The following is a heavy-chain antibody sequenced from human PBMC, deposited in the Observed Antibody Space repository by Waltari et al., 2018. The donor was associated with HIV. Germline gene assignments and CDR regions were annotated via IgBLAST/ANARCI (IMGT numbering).Heavy chain of an antibody. CDR1: GGPSSTYP. V-gene: IGHV1-69*04. CDR3: AAGCTNGVCRMDY. CDR2: IIPILGIA. Sequence: QVQLVQSGAEVTKPGSSVTVSCNASGGPSSTYPISWVRQAPGQGLEGMGRIIPILGIANYAQKFQGRVTITADKSTSTAYMELSSLRSEDTAVYYCAAGCTNGVCRMDYWGQGTLVTVSS. D-gene: IGHD2-8*01. J-gene: IGHJ4*02.